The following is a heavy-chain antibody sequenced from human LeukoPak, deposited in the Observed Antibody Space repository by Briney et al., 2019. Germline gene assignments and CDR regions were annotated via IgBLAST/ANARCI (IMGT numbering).Heavy chain of an antibody. Sequence: SETLSLTCAGYGGSFSGYYWSWIRQHPGKGLEWIGYIYYSGSTYYNPSLKSRVTISVDTSKNQFSLKLSSVTAADTAVYYCARGVNNPRSGGYYYYMDVWGKGTTVTVSS. V-gene: IGHV4-31*11. J-gene: IGHJ6*03. D-gene: IGHD3-10*01. CDR2: IYYSGST. CDR3: ARGVNNPRSGGYYYYMDV. CDR1: GGSFSGYY.